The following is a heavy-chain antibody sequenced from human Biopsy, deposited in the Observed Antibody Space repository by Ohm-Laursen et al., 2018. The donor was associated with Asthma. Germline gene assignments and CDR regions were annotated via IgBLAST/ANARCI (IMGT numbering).Heavy chain of an antibody. CDR2: ISFDGSNK. CDR3: VKALGGGDGFDV. CDR1: GFRFPIYG. V-gene: IGHV3-30*18. Sequence: SLRLSCAASGFRFPIYGMHWVRQAPGKGLDWVAVISFDGSNKNYTDSVKGRFTISRDNSKTTLSLQMNSLTEGDTAVYYCVKALGGGDGFDVWGLGTTVTVSS. J-gene: IGHJ3*01.